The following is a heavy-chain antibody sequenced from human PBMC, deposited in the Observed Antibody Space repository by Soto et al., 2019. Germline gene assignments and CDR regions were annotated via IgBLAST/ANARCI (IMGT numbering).Heavy chain of an antibody. CDR2: IWYDGSNK. J-gene: IGHJ4*02. CDR1: GFTFSSYG. V-gene: IGHV3-33*01. Sequence: PGGSLRLSCAASGFTFSSYGMHWVRQAPGKGLEWVAVIWYDGSNKYYADSVKGRFTISRDNSKNTLYLQMNSLRAEDTAVYYCARDRLGYCSGGSCYSFMGLIDYWGQGTLVTVSS. CDR3: ARDRLGYCSGGSCYSFMGLIDY. D-gene: IGHD2-15*01.